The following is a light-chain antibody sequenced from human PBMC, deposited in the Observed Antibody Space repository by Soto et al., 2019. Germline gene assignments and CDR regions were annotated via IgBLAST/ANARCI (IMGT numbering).Light chain of an antibody. CDR2: LNSDGSH. V-gene: IGLV4-69*01. Sequence: QLVLTQSPSASASLGASVKLTCTLSSGHSSYAIAWYQQQPEKGPRYLMKLNSDGSHTKGDGIPDRFSGSSSGAERYLTISSLQSEDEADYYCQTWGTGYWVFGGGTKLTV. CDR1: SGHSSYA. CDR3: QTWGTGYWV. J-gene: IGLJ3*02.